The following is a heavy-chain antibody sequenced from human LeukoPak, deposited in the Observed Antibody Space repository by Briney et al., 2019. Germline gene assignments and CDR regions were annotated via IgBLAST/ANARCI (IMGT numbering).Heavy chain of an antibody. CDR3: ASLNWGSGDY. Sequence: PGGSLRLSCAASGFTVSSNFMSWVRQAPGKGLEWVSVIYSSGDTYYADSVKGRFTISRDNSKNTLYLQMNSLRAEDTAVYYCASLNWGSGDYWGQGTLVTVSS. D-gene: IGHD7-27*01. V-gene: IGHV3-53*01. CDR2: IYSSGDT. J-gene: IGHJ4*02. CDR1: GFTVSSNF.